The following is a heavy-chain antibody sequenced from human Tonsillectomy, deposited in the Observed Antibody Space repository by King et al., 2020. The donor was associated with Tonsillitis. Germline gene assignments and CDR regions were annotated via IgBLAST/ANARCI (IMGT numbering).Heavy chain of an antibody. D-gene: IGHD5-18*01. CDR3: AKDDTFDY. J-gene: IGHJ4*02. CDR1: GFTFDDYA. V-gene: IGHV3-9*01. Sequence: VQLVESGGGLVQPGRSLRLSCAASGFTFDDYAMHWVRQAPGKGLEWVSGLSCNSGSIGYADSVKGRFTISRDNAKNSLYLQMNSLRAEDTALYYCAKDDTFDYWGQGTLVTVSS. CDR2: LSCNSGSI.